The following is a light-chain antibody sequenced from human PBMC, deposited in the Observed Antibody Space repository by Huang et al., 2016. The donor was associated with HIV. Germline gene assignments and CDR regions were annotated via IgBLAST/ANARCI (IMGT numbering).Light chain of an antibody. CDR2: GAA. CDR1: QNITSRY. Sequence: EIVLTQSPGTLSLTPEERATISCRASQNITSRYLGWHQHNPGQAPRLLIYGAASRASGVPDRFSGSGSGTDFILTITRLAPEDFAVYDCQQYDNSPYTFGQGTQLEI. J-gene: IGKJ2*01. V-gene: IGKV3-20*01. CDR3: QQYDNSPYT.